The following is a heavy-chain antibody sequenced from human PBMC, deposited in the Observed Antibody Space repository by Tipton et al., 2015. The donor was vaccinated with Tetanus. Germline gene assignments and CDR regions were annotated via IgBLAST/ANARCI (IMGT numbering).Heavy chain of an antibody. Sequence: TLSLTCTVSGGSISSYYWSWIRQPPGKGLEWIGHAYYSGSTNYNPSLKSRVSISVDTSNDQFSLRLTSVTAADTAIYYCARFSYDSGGFYSYFDYWGRGTLVTVSS. CDR2: AYYSGST. CDR1: GGSISSYY. CDR3: ARFSYDSGGFYSYFDY. D-gene: IGHD3-22*01. J-gene: IGHJ4*02. V-gene: IGHV4-59*01.